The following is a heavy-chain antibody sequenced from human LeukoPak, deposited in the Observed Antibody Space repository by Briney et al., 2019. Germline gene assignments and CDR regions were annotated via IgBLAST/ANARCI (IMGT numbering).Heavy chain of an antibody. CDR1: GFTFSDYY. CDR3: ARLFGGVTTYDY. D-gene: IGHD2-8*02. Sequence: SGGSLRLSCAVSGFTFSDYYMSWIRQAPGKGLEWVSYISSSGSTIYYADSVKGRFTISRDNAKNSLYLQMNSLRVEDTAVYYCARLFGGVTTYDYWGQGALVTVSS. V-gene: IGHV3-11*04. J-gene: IGHJ4*02. CDR2: ISSSGSTI.